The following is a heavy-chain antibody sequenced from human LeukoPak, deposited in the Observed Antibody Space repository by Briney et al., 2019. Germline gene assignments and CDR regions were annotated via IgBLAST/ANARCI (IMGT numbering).Heavy chain of an antibody. CDR1: GSTFSSYS. V-gene: IGHV3-21*01. Sequence: PGGSLRLSCAASGSTFSSYSMNRVRQAPGKGLEWVSSISSSSSYIYYADSVKGRFTISRDNAKNSLYLQMNSLRDEDTAVYYCAREPGYCSSTTCYMVYGMDVWGQGTTVTVSS. CDR2: ISSSSSYI. J-gene: IGHJ6*02. D-gene: IGHD2-2*02. CDR3: AREPGYCSSTTCYMVYGMDV.